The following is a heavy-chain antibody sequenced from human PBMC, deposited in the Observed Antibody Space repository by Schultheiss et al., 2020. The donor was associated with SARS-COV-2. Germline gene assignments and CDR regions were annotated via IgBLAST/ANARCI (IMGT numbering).Heavy chain of an antibody. CDR1: GFTFSSNE. V-gene: IGHV3-21*01. CDR3: ARDLPDGSGTINYYMDV. J-gene: IGHJ6*03. D-gene: IGHD3-10*01. CDR2: RSGGST. Sequence: GGSLRLSCAASGFTFSSNEMSWVRQAPGKGLEWVSSRSGGSTFYADSVKGRFTISRDNAKNSLYLQMNSLRAEDTAVYYCARDLPDGSGTINYYMDVWGKGTTVTVSS.